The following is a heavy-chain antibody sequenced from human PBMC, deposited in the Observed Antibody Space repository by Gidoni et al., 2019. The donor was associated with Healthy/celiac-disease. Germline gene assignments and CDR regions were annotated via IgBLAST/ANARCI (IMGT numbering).Heavy chain of an antibody. V-gene: IGHV4-34*01. J-gene: IGHJ4*02. CDR3: ARPKYYYGYFDY. CDR2: INHRGIH. D-gene: IGHD3-10*01. Sequence: QVQLQQWGAGLLKPSETLSLTCAVYGGSFSGYYWSGIRQPPGKGLEWIGEINHRGIHNYNPSLKSRVTISVDTSKNQVSRKLSSVTAADTAVYYCARPKYYYGYFDYWGQGTLVTVSS. CDR1: GGSFSGYY.